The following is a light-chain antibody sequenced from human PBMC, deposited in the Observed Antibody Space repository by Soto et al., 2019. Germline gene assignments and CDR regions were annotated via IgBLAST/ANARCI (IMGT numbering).Light chain of an antibody. CDR3: GSWDSSLSAYV. CDR1: SXDVGGYNY. Sequence: QSALTQPASVSGPPGQSITISCTGTSXDVGGYNYVSWYQQHPGKAPKLMIYEVSNRPSGVSNRFSGSKSGNTASLTISGLQAEDEADYYCGSWDSSLSAYVFGTGTKVTVL. CDR2: EVS. J-gene: IGLJ1*01. V-gene: IGLV2-14*01.